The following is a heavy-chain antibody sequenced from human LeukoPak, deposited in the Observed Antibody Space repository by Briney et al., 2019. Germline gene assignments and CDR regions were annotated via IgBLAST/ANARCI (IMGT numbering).Heavy chain of an antibody. J-gene: IGHJ4*02. D-gene: IGHD3-22*01. V-gene: IGHV3-7*01. CDR3: ARDTYYYDSSGYCDY. CDR1: GFTFATYT. CDR2: IKQDGSEK. Sequence: PGGSLRLSCAASGFTFATYTMNWVRQAPGKGLEWVANIKQDGSEKYYVDSVKGRFTISRDNAKNSLYLQMNSLRAEDTAVYYCARDTYYYDSSGYCDYWGQGTLVTVSS.